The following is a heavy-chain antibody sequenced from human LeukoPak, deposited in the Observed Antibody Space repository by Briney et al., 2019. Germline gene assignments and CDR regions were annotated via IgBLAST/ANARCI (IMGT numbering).Heavy chain of an antibody. V-gene: IGHV3-9*01. CDR2: ISWNSGSI. CDR1: GFTFDDYA. D-gene: IGHD3-10*01. Sequence: GGSLRLSCAASGFTFDDYAMHWVRQAPGKGLGWVSGISWNSGSIGYADSVKGRFTISRDNAKNSLYLQMNSLRAEDTALYYCAKDGGLLWFGELSWGAFDIWGQGTMVTVSS. CDR3: AKDGGLLWFGELSWGAFDI. J-gene: IGHJ3*02.